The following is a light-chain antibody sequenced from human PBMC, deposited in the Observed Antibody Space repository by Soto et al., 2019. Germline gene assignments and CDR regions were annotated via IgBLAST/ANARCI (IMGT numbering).Light chain of an antibody. J-gene: IGKJ1*01. V-gene: IGKV3-15*01. Sequence: EIVMTQSPATLSVSPGERATLSCRASQSVSSNLAWYQQKPGQAPRLLIYGASTRATGIPARFSGSGSGTEFPHTISSLQSEDFAVYYCQQYNNWPPMTFGQGTKVEIK. CDR3: QQYNNWPPMT. CDR2: GAS. CDR1: QSVSSN.